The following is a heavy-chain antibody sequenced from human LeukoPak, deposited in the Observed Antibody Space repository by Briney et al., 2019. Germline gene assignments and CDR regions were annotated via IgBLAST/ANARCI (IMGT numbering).Heavy chain of an antibody. D-gene: IGHD5-18*01. Sequence: SSETLSLTCTVSGGSISSSSCYWGWIRQPPGKGLEWIGSIYYSGSTNYNPSLKSRVTISVDTSKNQFSLKLSSVTAADTAVYYCAGGTRGRDTAMVTMDVWGKGTTVTVSA. V-gene: IGHV4-39*01. CDR3: AGGTRGRDTAMVTMDV. CDR1: GGSISSSSCY. J-gene: IGHJ6*04. CDR2: IYYSGST.